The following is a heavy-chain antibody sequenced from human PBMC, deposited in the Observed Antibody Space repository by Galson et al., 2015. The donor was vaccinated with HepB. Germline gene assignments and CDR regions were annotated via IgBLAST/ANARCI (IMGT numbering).Heavy chain of an antibody. CDR3: VKDPHYYGSGSYLMGPY. CDR2: ISSNGGST. V-gene: IGHV3-64D*06. J-gene: IGHJ4*02. Sequence: SLRLSCAASGFTFSSYAMHWVRQAPGKGLEYVSAISSNGGSTYYADSVKGRFTISRDNSKNTLYLQMSSLRAEDTAVYYCVKDPHYYGSGSYLMGPYWGQGTLVTVSS. CDR1: GFTFSSYA. D-gene: IGHD3-10*01.